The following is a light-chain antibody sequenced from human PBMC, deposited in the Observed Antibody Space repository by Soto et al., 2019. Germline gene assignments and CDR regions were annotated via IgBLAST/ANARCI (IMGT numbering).Light chain of an antibody. CDR1: QSVSSSY. V-gene: IGKV3-20*01. Sequence: ETVLTQSPGTLSLSPGERATLSCRASQSVSSSYLAWYQQKPGQAPRLLIYGASSRATGIPDRFSGSGSGTAFTLTISRLEPEDFAVYYCQQYGSSPPSWTFGQGTQVEIK. CDR3: QQYGSSPPSWT. J-gene: IGKJ1*01. CDR2: GAS.